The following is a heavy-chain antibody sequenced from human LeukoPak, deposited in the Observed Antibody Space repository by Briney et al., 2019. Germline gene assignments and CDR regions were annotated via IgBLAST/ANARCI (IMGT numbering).Heavy chain of an antibody. D-gene: IGHD3-10*01. Sequence: GESLKISCKGSGYSFTSYWIGWVRQMPGKGLEWMGIIWPGDSDTRYSPSFQGQVTISADKSISTAYLQWSSLKASDTAMYYCARWDYGSGSYYNAETNRYNWFDPWGQGTLVTVSS. CDR2: IWPGDSDT. CDR3: ARWDYGSGSYYNAETNRYNWFDP. CDR1: GYSFTSYW. V-gene: IGHV5-51*01. J-gene: IGHJ5*02.